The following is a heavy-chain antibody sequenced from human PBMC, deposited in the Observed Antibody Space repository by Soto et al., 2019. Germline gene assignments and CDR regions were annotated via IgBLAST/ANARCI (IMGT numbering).Heavy chain of an antibody. D-gene: IGHD2-2*01. CDR3: ARKLKYCSGPSCNFDY. CDR2: IYYNGNT. Sequence: SETLSLTCTVSGGSVSSSSYYWGWVRQSPGKGLEWIGTIYYNGNTYYNPSLKSRITIAIDTSKNHFSLRLTSVTAADTAVYYCARKLKYCSGPSCNFDYCGQGTLVTV. V-gene: IGHV4-39*02. J-gene: IGHJ4*02. CDR1: GGSVSSSSYY.